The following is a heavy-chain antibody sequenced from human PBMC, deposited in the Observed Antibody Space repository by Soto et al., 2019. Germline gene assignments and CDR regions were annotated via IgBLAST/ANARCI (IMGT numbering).Heavy chain of an antibody. CDR3: AKKPYCGGGGYLDLLPL. Sequence: GSLRLSCAASGFTFSSYAMSWVRQAPGKGLEWVSAISGSGGSTYYADSVKGRFTISRDNSKNTLYLQMNSLRAEDTAVYYCAKKPYCGGGGYLDLLPLWGQGTLVTVSS. J-gene: IGHJ1*01. CDR2: ISGSGGST. D-gene: IGHD2-21*02. CDR1: GFTFSSYA. V-gene: IGHV3-23*01.